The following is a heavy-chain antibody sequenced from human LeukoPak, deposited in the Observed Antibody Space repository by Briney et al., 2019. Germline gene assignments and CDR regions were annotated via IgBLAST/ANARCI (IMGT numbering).Heavy chain of an antibody. CDR3: ARQTTVATDC. CDR2: IWYDGTNK. V-gene: IGHV3-33*01. CDR1: GFTFSSHG. Sequence: GGSLRLSCSASGFTFSSHGMHWVRQAPGKGLEWVALIWYDGTNKYYADSVKGRFTISRDNSKNTLYLQMNSLRVEDTAVYYCARQTTVATDCWGQGTLVTVSS. J-gene: IGHJ4*02. D-gene: IGHD4-23*01.